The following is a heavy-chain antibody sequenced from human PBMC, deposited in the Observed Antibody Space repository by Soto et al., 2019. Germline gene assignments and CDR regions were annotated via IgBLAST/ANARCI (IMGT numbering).Heavy chain of an antibody. J-gene: IGHJ4*02. D-gene: IGHD3-3*01. CDR3: ATAYYDFWSGFSQKYYFDY. V-gene: IGHV4-34*01. CDR2: INRSGST. Sequence: SETLSLTCAVYGGSFSGYYWNWIRQPPGKGLEWLGEINRSGSTNYNPSLKSRVTISLDTSKNQFSLRLSSVTAADTAVYYCATAYYDFWSGFSQKYYFDYWGQGTLVTVSS. CDR1: GGSFSGYY.